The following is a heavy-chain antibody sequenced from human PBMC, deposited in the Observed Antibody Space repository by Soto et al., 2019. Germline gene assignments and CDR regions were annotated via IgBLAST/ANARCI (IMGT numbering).Heavy chain of an antibody. J-gene: IGHJ6*02. V-gene: IGHV1-46*01. CDR3: AKEPNYYDFWAGSYYYHGMDV. Sequence: QVQLVQSGAEVKAPGASVKVACKTSGYTFTNYFVHWVRQAPGQGLEWMGAINPGNRITNYALKFQGRVTMTRDTSTNTVYLELSSLRSEDTAVYSCAKEPNYYDFWAGSYYYHGMDVWGQGTTVTVSS. D-gene: IGHD3-3*01. CDR1: GYTFTNYF. CDR2: INPGNRIT.